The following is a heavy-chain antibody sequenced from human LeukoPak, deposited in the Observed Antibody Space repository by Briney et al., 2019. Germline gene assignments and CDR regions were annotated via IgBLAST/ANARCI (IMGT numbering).Heavy chain of an antibody. D-gene: IGHD3-3*01. CDR1: GGTFSTYA. CDR2: IIPVLGVA. J-gene: IGHJ4*02. Sequence: ASVKVSCKASGGTFSTYAISWVRQAPGQGLEWVGRIIPVLGVANYAQKFQGRVTISADKSTSTAYMEVSSLRSEDTAVYYCATGIGTLWSGYYHDYWGQGTLVTVSS. CDR3: ATGIGTLWSGYYHDY. V-gene: IGHV1-69*04.